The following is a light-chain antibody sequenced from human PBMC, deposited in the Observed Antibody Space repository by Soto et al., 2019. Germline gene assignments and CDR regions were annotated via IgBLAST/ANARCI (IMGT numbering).Light chain of an antibody. Sequence: EIVMTQSPATRSVSPGERATLSCRASQSVSSNLAWYQQKPGQAPRLLIYGASTRATGIPARFSGSGSGTEFTLTISSPQSEDFAVYYCQQYNKWPPYTFGQGTKLEIK. V-gene: IGKV3-15*01. CDR1: QSVSSN. CDR3: QQYNKWPPYT. J-gene: IGKJ2*01. CDR2: GAS.